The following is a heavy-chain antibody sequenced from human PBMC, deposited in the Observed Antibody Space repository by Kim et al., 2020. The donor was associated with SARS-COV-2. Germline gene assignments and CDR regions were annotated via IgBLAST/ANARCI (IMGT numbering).Heavy chain of an antibody. J-gene: IGHJ4*02. D-gene: IGHD3-9*01. Sequence: KYYVDSVKGRFTISRDNAKNSLYLQMNSLRAEDTAVYYCARPSLFRLVNYWGQGTLVTVSS. V-gene: IGHV3-7*01. CDR2: K. CDR3: ARPSLFRLVNY.